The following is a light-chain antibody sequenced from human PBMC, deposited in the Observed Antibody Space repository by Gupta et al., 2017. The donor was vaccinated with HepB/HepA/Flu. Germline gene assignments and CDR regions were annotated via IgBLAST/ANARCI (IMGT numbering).Light chain of an antibody. CDR3: AAWDDSVSGPV. CDR2: KTN. J-gene: IGLJ3*02. V-gene: IGLV1-47*01. Sequence: QSVLTQPPSASGTPGQRVTISCSGSSSNIGTNYVYWYKQLPGTAPQLLIYKTNQRPSWVPDRFSGSKSGTSASLAISGLRAEDEGDYYCAAWDDSVSGPVFGGGTKLTV. CDR1: SSNIGTNY.